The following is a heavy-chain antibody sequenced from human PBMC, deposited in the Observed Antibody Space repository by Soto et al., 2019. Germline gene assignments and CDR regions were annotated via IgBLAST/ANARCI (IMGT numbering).Heavy chain of an antibody. CDR1: GFSFSTYG. CDR2: ISNDGSNK. D-gene: IGHD1-26*01. CDR3: AKGFGNYSAFDY. Sequence: PGGSLRLSCAASGFSFSTYGMHWVRQAPGKGLEWVAFISNDGSNKYYADSVKGRFTISRDNSKNTLYLQMNSLRAEDTAVYYCAKGFGNYSAFDYWGQGTLVTVSS. V-gene: IGHV3-30*18. J-gene: IGHJ4*02.